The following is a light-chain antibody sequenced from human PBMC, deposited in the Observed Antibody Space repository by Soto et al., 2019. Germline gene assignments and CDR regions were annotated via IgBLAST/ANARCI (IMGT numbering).Light chain of an antibody. CDR2: EVV. J-gene: IGLJ1*01. CDR3: SSYTNINTRACV. V-gene: IGLV2-8*01. Sequence: QSVLTQPPSASGSPGQSVTISCTGTRNDIGAYEFVSWYQHHPGKAPKLIIYEVVQRPSGVPDRFSGSKSGNTASLTVSGLQAADEADYYCSSYTNINTRACVFGTGTKVTVL. CDR1: RNDIGAYEF.